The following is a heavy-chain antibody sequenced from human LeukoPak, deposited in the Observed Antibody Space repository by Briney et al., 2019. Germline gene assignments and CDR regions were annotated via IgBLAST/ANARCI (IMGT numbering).Heavy chain of an antibody. CDR2: INPNSGGT. V-gene: IGHV1-2*02. CDR3: ARVGQDYGDPGHFDY. Sequence: ASVKVSCKASGYTFTGYYMHWVRQAPGQGLEWMGWINPNSGGTNYAQKFQGRVTMTRDTSISTAYMELSRLRSDDTAVYYCARVGQDYGDPGHFDYWGQGTLVTVSS. J-gene: IGHJ4*02. CDR1: GYTFTGYY. D-gene: IGHD4-17*01.